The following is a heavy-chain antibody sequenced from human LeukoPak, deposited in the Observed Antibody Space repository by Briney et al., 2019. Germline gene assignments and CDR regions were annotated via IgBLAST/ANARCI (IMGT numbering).Heavy chain of an antibody. V-gene: IGHV1-18*04. J-gene: IGHJ5*02. CDR2: ISAYNGNT. CDR1: GSTFTSYG. D-gene: IGHD2-8*01. Sequence: GASVKLSFKASGSTFTSYGISWVRPAPGQGLAWMGWISAYNGNTNYSQKLPGRVTITTDTSTSTAYMELRSLRSDDTAVSYCARVMGGNWFDPWGQGTLVTGSS. CDR3: ARVMGGNWFDP.